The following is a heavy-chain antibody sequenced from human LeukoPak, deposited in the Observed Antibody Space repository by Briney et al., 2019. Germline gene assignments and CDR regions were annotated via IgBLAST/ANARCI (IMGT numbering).Heavy chain of an antibody. CDR2: VNHSGST. V-gene: IGHV4-34*01. J-gene: IGHJ6*03. CDR1: GGSFSGYY. Sequence: SETLSLTCAVYGGSFSGYYWSWIRQPPGKGLEWIGEVNHSGSTNYNPSLKSRVTISVDTSKNQFSLKLSSVTAADTAVYYCARALSITMVRGTPYMDVWGQGTTVTVSS. CDR3: ARALSITMVRGTPYMDV. D-gene: IGHD3-10*01.